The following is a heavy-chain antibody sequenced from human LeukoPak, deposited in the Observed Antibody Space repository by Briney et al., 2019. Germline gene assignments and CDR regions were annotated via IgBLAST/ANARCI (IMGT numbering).Heavy chain of an antibody. Sequence: PSETLSLTCAVYGGSFSGYSWSWIRQPPGKGLEWIGEMNHSGSTNYNPSLKSRVIISVDTSKNQFSLKLSSVTAADTAVYYCARVVAGAAADAFDIWGQGTMVTVSS. CDR2: MNHSGST. V-gene: IGHV4-34*01. CDR3: ARVVAGAAADAFDI. CDR1: GGSFSGYS. D-gene: IGHD6-19*01. J-gene: IGHJ3*02.